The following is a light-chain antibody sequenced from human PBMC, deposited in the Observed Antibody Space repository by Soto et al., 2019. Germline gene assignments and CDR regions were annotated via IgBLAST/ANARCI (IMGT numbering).Light chain of an antibody. CDR3: QQIYSSPTWT. V-gene: IGKV1-39*01. J-gene: IGKJ1*01. Sequence: DIQMTQSPSSLSASVVDRVTISCRASQSISTYLNWYQQKPGTAPRLLIYRASSVKSGVPPRFSGSGSGRDFTLTISSLLPEDIATYFCQQIYSSPTWTFGQGTKVEVK. CDR2: RAS. CDR1: QSISTY.